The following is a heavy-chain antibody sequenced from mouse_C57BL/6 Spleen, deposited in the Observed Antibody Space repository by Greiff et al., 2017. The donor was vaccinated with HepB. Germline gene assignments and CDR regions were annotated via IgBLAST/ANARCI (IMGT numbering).Heavy chain of an antibody. CDR1: GYTFTSYW. J-gene: IGHJ3*01. Sequence: VKLQQPGAELVRPGSSVKLSCKASGYTFTSYWMHWVKQRPIQGLEWIGNIDPSDSETHYNQKFKDKATLTVDKSSSTAYMQLSSLTSEDSAVYYCAREDYGSSFAYWGQGTLVTVSA. D-gene: IGHD1-1*01. CDR3: AREDYGSSFAY. CDR2: IDPSDSET. V-gene: IGHV1-52*01.